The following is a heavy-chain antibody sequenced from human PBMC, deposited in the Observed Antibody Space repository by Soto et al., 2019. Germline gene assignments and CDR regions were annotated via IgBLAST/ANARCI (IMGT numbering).Heavy chain of an antibody. CDR2: IDWDDDK. V-gene: IGHV2-70*04. CDR1: GFSLSTSGMR. Sequence: SGPTLVNPTQTLTLTCTLSGFSLSTSGMRVSWIRQPPGKALEWLARIDWDDDKFYSTSLKTRLTISKDTSKNQVVLTMTNMDPVDTDTYYCALSTAMTFDYWGQGTLVTVSS. J-gene: IGHJ4*02. CDR3: ALSTAMTFDY. D-gene: IGHD5-18*01.